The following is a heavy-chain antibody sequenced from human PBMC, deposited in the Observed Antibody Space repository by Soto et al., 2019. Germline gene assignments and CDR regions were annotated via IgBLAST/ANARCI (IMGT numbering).Heavy chain of an antibody. V-gene: IGHV1-69*02. CDR2: IIPILGIA. CDR3: ARGAGEAEAGSWGGDY. CDR1: GGTFSSYT. D-gene: IGHD6-13*01. J-gene: IGHJ4*02. Sequence: QVQLVQSGAEVKKPGSSVKVSCKASGGTFSSYTISWVRQAPGQGLEWMGRIIPILGIANYAQKFQGRVTITADKSTSTAYMELSSLRSEDTAVYYCARGAGEAEAGSWGGDYWGQGTLVTVSS.